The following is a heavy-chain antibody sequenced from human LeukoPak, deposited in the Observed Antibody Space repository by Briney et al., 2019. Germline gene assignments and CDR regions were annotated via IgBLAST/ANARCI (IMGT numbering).Heavy chain of an antibody. J-gene: IGHJ6*02. CDR1: GFTFSSYS. CDR2: IGSSSSYI. D-gene: IGHD2-15*01. Sequence: PGGSLRLSCAAAGFTFSSYSMNWVRQAPGKGLEWVSSIGSSSSYIYYADSVKGRFTISRDNAKNSLYLQMNSLRAEDTAVYYCARDFGGYYYYYYGMDVWGQGTTVTVSS. V-gene: IGHV3-21*01. CDR3: ARDFGGYYYYYYGMDV.